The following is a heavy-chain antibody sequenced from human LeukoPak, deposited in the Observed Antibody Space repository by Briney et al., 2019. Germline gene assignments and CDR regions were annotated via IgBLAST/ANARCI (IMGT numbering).Heavy chain of an antibody. J-gene: IGHJ4*02. CDR2: IDPSDSYT. Sequence: GESLSISCKGSGYSFTSYWISWVRQMPGKGLGWMGRIDPSDSYTNYSPSFQGHVTISADKSISTAYLQWSSLKGSDTAMYYCARLSVTMVRGVIPSPPDYWGQGTLVSVSS. D-gene: IGHD3-10*01. V-gene: IGHV5-10-1*01. CDR3: ARLSVTMVRGVIPSPPDY. CDR1: GYSFTSYW.